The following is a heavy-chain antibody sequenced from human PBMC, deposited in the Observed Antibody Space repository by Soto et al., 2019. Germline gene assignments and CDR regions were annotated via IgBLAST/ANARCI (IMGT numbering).Heavy chain of an antibody. Sequence: QLQQWGAGLLKPSETLSLTCVVSGGSFSTYYYNWIRQSPGKGLEWIGEINHSGNNNYSPSLKSRVTRSLDTSKNQFSLKLTSVTAADTAVYYCARGGSNDWQVALDIWGQGTMVTVSS. V-gene: IGHV4-34*01. CDR1: GGSFSTYY. CDR3: ARGGSNDWQVALDI. D-gene: IGHD3-9*01. CDR2: INHSGNN. J-gene: IGHJ3*02.